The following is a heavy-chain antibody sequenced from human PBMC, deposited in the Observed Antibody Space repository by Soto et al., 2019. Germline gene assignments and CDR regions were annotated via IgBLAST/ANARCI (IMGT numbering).Heavy chain of an antibody. CDR1: GGSFSGYY. V-gene: IGHV4-34*01. CDR3: ARRSYYDSSGYLDLSHDAFDI. CDR2: INHSGST. Sequence: ETLSLTCAVYGGSFSGYYWSWIRQPPGKGLEWIVEINHSGSTNYNPSLKSRVTISVDTSKNQFSLKLSSVTAADTAVYYCARRSYYDSSGYLDLSHDAFDIWGQGTMVTVSS. J-gene: IGHJ3*02. D-gene: IGHD3-22*01.